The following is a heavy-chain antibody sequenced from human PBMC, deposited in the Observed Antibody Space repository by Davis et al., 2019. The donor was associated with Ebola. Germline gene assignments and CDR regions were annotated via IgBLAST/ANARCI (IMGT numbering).Heavy chain of an antibody. V-gene: IGHV1-2*02. Sequence: ASVKVSCKASGYTFTGYYMHWVRQAPGQGLEWMGWINPNSGGTNYAQKFQGRVTMTRNTSISTAYMELSSLRSEDTAVYYCARGRVRYSGSYYLGFQHWGQGTLVTVSS. J-gene: IGHJ1*01. CDR1: GYTFTGYY. D-gene: IGHD1-26*01. CDR2: INPNSGGT. CDR3: ARGRVRYSGSYYLGFQH.